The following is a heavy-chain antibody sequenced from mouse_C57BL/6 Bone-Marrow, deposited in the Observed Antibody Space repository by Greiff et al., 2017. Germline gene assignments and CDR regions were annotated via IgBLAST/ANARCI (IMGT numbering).Heavy chain of an antibody. J-gene: IGHJ1*03. CDR3: ARQGFIVTTDWYFDV. D-gene: IGHD2-5*01. V-gene: IGHV5-6*02. Sequence: DVMLVESGGDLVKPGGSLKLSCAASGFTFSSYGMSWVRQTPDKRLEWVATISSGGSYTYYPDSVKGRFTISRDNAKNTLYLQMSSLKSEDTAMYYCARQGFIVTTDWYFDVWGTGTTVTVSS. CDR1: GFTFSSYG. CDR2: ISSGGSYT.